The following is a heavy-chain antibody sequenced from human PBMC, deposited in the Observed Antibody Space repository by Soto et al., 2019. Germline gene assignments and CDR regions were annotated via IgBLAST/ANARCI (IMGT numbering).Heavy chain of an antibody. J-gene: IGHJ5*02. CDR1: GFSLSNDRMG. D-gene: IGHD6-19*01. CDR2: IFSNDEK. CDR3: ARSVAPPNWFDP. V-gene: IGHV2-26*01. Sequence: QVTLKESGPALLKPTETLTLTCTVSGFSLSNDRMGVSWIRQPPGQALEWLAHIFSNDEKSYSTSLKSRLTIPKDTSKSQVVLTMTNMDPVDTATYYCARSVAPPNWFDPWGQGTLVTVSS.